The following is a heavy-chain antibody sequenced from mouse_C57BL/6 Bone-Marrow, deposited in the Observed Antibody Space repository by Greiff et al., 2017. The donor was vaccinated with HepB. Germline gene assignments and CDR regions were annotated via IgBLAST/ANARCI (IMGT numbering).Heavy chain of an antibody. CDR1: GFTFSGFW. CDR2: INSDGSAI. CDR3: MRSPPPYLLLRAWFAY. D-gene: IGHD1-1*01. V-gene: IGHV11-1*01. J-gene: IGHJ3*01. Sequence: EVNLVETGEGLVPPGGSRGLSCEGSGFTFSGFWMSWVRQTPGKTLEWIGDINSDGSAINYAPSIKDRFTIFRDNDKSTLYLQMSNVRSEDTATYFCMRSPPPYLLLRAWFAYWGQGTLVTVSA.